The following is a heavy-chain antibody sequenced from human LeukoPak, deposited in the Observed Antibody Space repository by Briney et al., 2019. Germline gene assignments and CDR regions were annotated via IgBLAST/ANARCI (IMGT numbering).Heavy chain of an antibody. Sequence: KASQTLSLTCTVSGGSISSGSYYWSWIRQPAGKGLEWIGYIYYSGSTYYNPSLKSRVTISVDTSKNQFSLKLSSVTAADTAVYYCAREGRSSTSPDYWGQGTLVTVSS. CDR3: AREGRSSTSPDY. J-gene: IGHJ4*02. D-gene: IGHD2-2*01. V-gene: IGHV4-30-4*08. CDR1: GGSISSGSYY. CDR2: IYYSGST.